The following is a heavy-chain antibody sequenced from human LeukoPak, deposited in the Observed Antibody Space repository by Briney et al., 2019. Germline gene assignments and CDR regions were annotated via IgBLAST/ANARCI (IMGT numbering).Heavy chain of an antibody. CDR3: ARGRVGYYYYYMDV. CDR2: IYYSGST. CDR1: GGSISSSSYY. Sequence: SETLSLTCTVSGGSISSSSYYWGWIRQPPGKGLEWIGSIYYSGSTYYNPSLKSRVTISVDTSKNQFSLKLSSVTAADTAVYYCARGRVGYYYYYMDVWGKGTTVTVSS. V-gene: IGHV4-39*01. J-gene: IGHJ6*03.